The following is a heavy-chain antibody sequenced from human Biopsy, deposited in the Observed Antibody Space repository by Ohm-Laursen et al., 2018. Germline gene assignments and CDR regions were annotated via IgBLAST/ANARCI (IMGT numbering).Heavy chain of an antibody. Sequence: SVKVSCKGSGGNFGSYTISWVRQAPGQGLEWMGGIVPFFGTEEYAQKYQDRVAITADESTDTVYMELRSLRSEDTAVYYCAKGALTAQTYYYGMDVWGQGTTVSVSS. J-gene: IGHJ6*02. V-gene: IGHV1-69*13. D-gene: IGHD2-21*02. CDR3: AKGALTAQTYYYGMDV. CDR1: GGNFGSYT. CDR2: IVPFFGTE.